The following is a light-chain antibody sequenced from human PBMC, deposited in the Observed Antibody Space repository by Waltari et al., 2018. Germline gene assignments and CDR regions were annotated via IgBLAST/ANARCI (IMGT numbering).Light chain of an antibody. Sequence: DIQMTQSPSTLSASVGDRVTITCLASQSISSWLDWYQQKPGKAPKLLIYKASNLESGVPSRFSGSGSRTEFTLTISSLQPDDFAIYYCQQYNGYPTFGQGTKVEIK. V-gene: IGKV1-5*03. CDR2: KAS. CDR3: QQYNGYPT. J-gene: IGKJ1*01. CDR1: QSISSW.